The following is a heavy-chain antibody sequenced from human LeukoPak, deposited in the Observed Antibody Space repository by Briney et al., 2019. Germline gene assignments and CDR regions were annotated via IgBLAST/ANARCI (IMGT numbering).Heavy chain of an antibody. CDR1: GGSISSYY. CDR3: ARGRTDYGSGSYYTDY. Sequence: SETLSLTCTVSGGSISSYYWSWLRQPPGKGLEWIGYIYYSGSTNYNPSLKSRVTISVDTSKNQFSLKLSSVTAADTAVYYCARGRTDYGSGSYYTDYWGQGTLVTVSS. V-gene: IGHV4-59*01. CDR2: IYYSGST. J-gene: IGHJ4*02. D-gene: IGHD3-10*01.